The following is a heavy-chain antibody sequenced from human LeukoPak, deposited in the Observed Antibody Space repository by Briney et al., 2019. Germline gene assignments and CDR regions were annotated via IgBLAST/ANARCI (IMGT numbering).Heavy chain of an antibody. CDR1: GGSISSYY. J-gene: IGHJ6*03. Sequence: SETLSLTCTASGGSISSYYWSWIRQPPGKGLEWIGYIYYSGSTNYNPSLKSRVTISVDTSKNQFSLKLRSVTAADTAVYYCVTGGSPYSYYYYMDVWGKGTTVTVSS. D-gene: IGHD5-12*01. CDR3: VTGGSPYSYYYYMDV. V-gene: IGHV4-59*01. CDR2: IYYSGST.